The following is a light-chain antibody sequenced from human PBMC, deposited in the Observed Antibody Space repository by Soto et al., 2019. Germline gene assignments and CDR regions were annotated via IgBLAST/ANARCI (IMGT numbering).Light chain of an antibody. CDR3: AGWDGRLNGTV. J-gene: IGLJ1*01. V-gene: IGLV1-44*01. Sequence: QSVLTQPPSASGTPGQTVNISCSGSNSNIGLNTVNWYQQLPGTAPKLLIYNNTQRPAGVPDRFSGSKSGPSASLPITGLQSDNEADYYCAGWDGRLNGTVFRSGTNATVL. CDR2: NNT. CDR1: NSNIGLNT.